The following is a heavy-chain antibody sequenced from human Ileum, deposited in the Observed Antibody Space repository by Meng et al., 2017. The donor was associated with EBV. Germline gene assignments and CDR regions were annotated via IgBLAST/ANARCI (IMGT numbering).Heavy chain of an antibody. CDR2: FYEGTT. J-gene: IGHJ4*02. Sequence: QVQLQGAGPGLVQPSGTLSLTSDVSGVSISGNYWSWIRQSPVKGLEWIGFFYEGTTNYNPSLKSRVTIAAGPANNQISLRLSSVTSADTAVYYCAKGGQWDPLDSWGRGILVTVSS. D-gene: IGHD1-26*01. CDR3: AKGGQWDPLDS. CDR1: GVSISGNY. V-gene: IGHV4-59*01.